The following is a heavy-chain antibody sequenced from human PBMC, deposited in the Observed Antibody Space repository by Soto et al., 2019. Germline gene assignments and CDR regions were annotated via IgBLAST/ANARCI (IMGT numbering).Heavy chain of an antibody. Sequence: ASVKVSCKASGYTFTRSGISWVRQALGQGLEWMGWISTYNGDTNYAQTFQGRVTMTTDTSTSTAYMELRSLRSDDTAVYYCARDLGGYPWDWFDPWGQGTLVTSPQ. J-gene: IGHJ5*02. D-gene: IGHD3-16*01. V-gene: IGHV1-18*01. CDR1: GYTFTRSG. CDR2: ISTYNGDT. CDR3: ARDLGGYPWDWFDP.